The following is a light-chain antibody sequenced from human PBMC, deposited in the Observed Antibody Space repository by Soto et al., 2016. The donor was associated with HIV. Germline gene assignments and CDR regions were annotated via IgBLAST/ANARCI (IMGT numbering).Light chain of an antibody. J-gene: IGKJ3*01. CDR3: QQYHTFPLT. V-gene: IGKV1-16*02. Sequence: DIQMTQSPSSLSASVGDTVTITCRASQAISNYVAWFQQKPGKAPKSLIYGASTLLSGVPSNFSGSGSGTDFSLTINGLQAEDFATYYCQQYHTFPLTFGPGT. CDR2: GAS. CDR1: QAISNY.